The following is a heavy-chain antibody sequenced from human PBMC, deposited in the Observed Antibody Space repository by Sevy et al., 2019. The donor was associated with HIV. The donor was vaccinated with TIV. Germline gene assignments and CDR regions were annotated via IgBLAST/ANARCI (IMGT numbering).Heavy chain of an antibody. CDR1: GFTFSTYS. CDR2: ISDTGTST. D-gene: IGHD7-27*01. V-gene: IGHV3-23*01. CDR3: AKFAGDFPHFDF. J-gene: IGHJ4*02. Sequence: GSLRLSCAASGFTFSTYSMTRVRQAPRKGLEWVSAISDTGTSTYYTDSVEGRFTISRDNSKSTLFLHMNSLRAEDTALYYCAKFAGDFPHFDFWGLGTLVTVSS.